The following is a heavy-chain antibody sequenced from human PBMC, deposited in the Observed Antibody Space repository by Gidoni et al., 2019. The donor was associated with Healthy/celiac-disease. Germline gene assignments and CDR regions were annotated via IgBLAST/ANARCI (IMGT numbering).Heavy chain of an antibody. J-gene: IGHJ3*02. CDR2: IYSGGST. CDR1: GFTVSSNY. V-gene: IGHV3-66*01. CDR3: ASRRRYSGYDDAFDI. Sequence: EVQLVESGGGLVQPGGSLRLSCAASGFTVSSNYMSWVRQAPGKGLEWVSFIYSGGSTYYADSVKGRFTISRDNSKNTLYLQMNSLRAEDTAVYYCASRRRYSGYDDAFDIWGQGTMVTVSS. D-gene: IGHD5-12*01.